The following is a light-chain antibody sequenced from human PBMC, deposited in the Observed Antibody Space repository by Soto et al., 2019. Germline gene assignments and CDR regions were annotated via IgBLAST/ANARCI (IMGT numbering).Light chain of an antibody. V-gene: IGLV2-8*01. CDR1: SSDVGGYNY. CDR2: EVN. J-gene: IGLJ1*01. CDR3: SSYAGSSNV. Sequence: QSALTQPPSASGSPGQSVAISCTGTSSDVGGYNYVSWYQQHPGKAPKLMIYEVNKRPSGVPDRFSGSKSGNTASLPVSGLQAEDEDDYSCSSYAGSSNVFGTGTKVTV.